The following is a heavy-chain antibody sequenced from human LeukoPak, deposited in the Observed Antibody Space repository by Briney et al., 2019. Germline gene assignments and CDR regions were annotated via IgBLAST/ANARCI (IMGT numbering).Heavy chain of an antibody. CDR3: AKDEEDSSGYQHYFDY. J-gene: IGHJ4*02. D-gene: IGHD3-22*01. CDR1: GFTFSSYG. Sequence: GGSLRLSCAASGFTFSSYGMHWVRQAPGKGLEWVAVISYDGSNKYYADSVKGRFTISRDNSKNTLYLQMNSLRAEDTAVYYCAKDEEDSSGYQHYFDYWGQGTLVTVSP. CDR2: ISYDGSNK. V-gene: IGHV3-30*18.